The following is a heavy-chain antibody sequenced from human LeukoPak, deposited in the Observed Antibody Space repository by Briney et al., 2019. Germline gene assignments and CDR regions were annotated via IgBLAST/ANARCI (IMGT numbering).Heavy chain of an antibody. V-gene: IGHV4-59*01. CDR2: IYYSGST. J-gene: IGHJ5*02. CDR3: ARWVASSSCFDP. CDR1: GGSINTYY. D-gene: IGHD2-15*01. Sequence: PSETLSLTCSVSGGSINTYYWSWIRQPPGEGLEWIGYIYYSGSTNYNPSLKSRVAISVDTSKSKFSLKLESVTAADTAVYYCARWVASSSCFDPWGQGTLVTVSS.